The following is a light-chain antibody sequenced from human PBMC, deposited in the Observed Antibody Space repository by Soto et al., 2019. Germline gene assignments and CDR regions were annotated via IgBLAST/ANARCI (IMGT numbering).Light chain of an antibody. CDR1: QSVSSNY. Sequence: EIVLTQSPGTLSLSPGERATLSCRASQSVSSNYLAWYQQKPGQAPRLLIYGASSRATGVPDRFSGSGSGTDFTLTSSRLEPEDFAVYSCQHYGTSRVTFGPGTKVDIK. CDR2: GAS. CDR3: QHYGTSRVT. V-gene: IGKV3-20*01. J-gene: IGKJ3*01.